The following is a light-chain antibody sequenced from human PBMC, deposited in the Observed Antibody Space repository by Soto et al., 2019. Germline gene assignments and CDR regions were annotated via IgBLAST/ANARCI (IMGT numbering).Light chain of an antibody. CDR1: SRDVGSYNL. CDR2: EGS. CDR3: CSYAGSSTSVV. J-gene: IGLJ2*01. Sequence: QSALTQPASVSGSPGQSITISCTGTSRDVGSYNLVSWYQQHPGKAPKLMIYEGSKRPSGVSNRFCGSKSGNTASLTISGLQAEDEADYYCCSYAGSSTSVVFGGGTKLTVL. V-gene: IGLV2-23*01.